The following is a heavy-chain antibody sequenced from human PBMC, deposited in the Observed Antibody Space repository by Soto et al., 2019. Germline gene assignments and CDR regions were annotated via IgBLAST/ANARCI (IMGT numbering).Heavy chain of an antibody. D-gene: IGHD2-15*01. CDR3: ARDGHCGTGTCYTFDY. V-gene: IGHV4-39*07. Sequence: SETLSLTCTVSGGPISSIGYYWGWIRQPPGKGLEWIGSMYHTGSAYYNPSLNSRVTISIDTSKNQFSLKLSSVTAADTAVYYCARDGHCGTGTCYTFDYWGQGILVTVSS. J-gene: IGHJ4*02. CDR2: MYHTGSA. CDR1: GGPISSIGYY.